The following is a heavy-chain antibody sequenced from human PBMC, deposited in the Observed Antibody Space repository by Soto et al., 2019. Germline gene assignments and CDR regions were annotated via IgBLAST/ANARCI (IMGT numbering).Heavy chain of an antibody. CDR2: IIPIFGTA. V-gene: IGHV1-69*01. Sequence: QVQLVQSGAEVKKPGSSVKVSCKASGGTFSSYAISWVRQAPGQGLEWMGGIIPIFGTANYAQKFQDRVTITADESTSTAYMELSSLRSEDTAVYYCASSSIPLVRGADYTMDVWGQGTTVTVSS. CDR1: GGTFSSYA. D-gene: IGHD3-10*01. J-gene: IGHJ6*02. CDR3: ASSSIPLVRGADYTMDV.